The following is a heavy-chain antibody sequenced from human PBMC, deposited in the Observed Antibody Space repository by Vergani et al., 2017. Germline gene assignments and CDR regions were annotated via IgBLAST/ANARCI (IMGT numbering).Heavy chain of an antibody. CDR1: GFTFSSYA. J-gene: IGHJ6*03. V-gene: IGHV3-23*01. CDR3: AKDCDCSSTSCYTFYYYYYMDV. D-gene: IGHD2-2*02. CDR2: ISGSGGST. Sequence: EVQLLESGGGLVQPGGSLRLSCAASGFTFSSYAMSWVRQAPGKGLEWVSAISGSGGSTYYADSVKGRFTISRDNYKNTLFLQMNSLRAEDTAVYYCAKDCDCSSTSCYTFYYYYYMDVWGKGTMVTVSS.